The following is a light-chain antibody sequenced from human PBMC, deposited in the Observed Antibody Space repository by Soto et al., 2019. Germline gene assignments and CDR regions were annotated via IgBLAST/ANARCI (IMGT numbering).Light chain of an antibody. CDR3: QHYGAPPRP. CDR2: AAS. V-gene: IGKV3-20*01. CDR1: QTVTTNY. J-gene: IGKJ1*01. Sequence: DIVLTQSPDTLSLSPGERATLSCRASQTVTTNYFGWYQQKRGQAPRLVIYAASRRAAGIPDRFSGSGSGTDFNLTISRLEPEDFAVYFCQHYGAPPRPFGQGTKVEMK.